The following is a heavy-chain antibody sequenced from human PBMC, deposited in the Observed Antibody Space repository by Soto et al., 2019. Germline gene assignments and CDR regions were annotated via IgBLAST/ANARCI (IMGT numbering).Heavy chain of an antibody. J-gene: IGHJ4*02. CDR1: GFTFSSYS. D-gene: IGHD1-20*01. CDR2: ISSSSSYI. V-gene: IGHV3-21*01. Sequence: EVQLVESGGGLVKPGGSLRLSCAASGFTFSSYSMNWVRQAPGKGLEWVSSISSSSSYIYYADSVKGRFTISRDNAKNSLYLQMNCLRAEDTAVNYCARDATYSWMGGQFDYWGQGTLVTVSS. CDR3: ARDATYSWMGGQFDY.